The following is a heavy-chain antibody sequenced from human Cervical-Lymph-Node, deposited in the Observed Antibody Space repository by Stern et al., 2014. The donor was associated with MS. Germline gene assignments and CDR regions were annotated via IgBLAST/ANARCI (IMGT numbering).Heavy chain of an antibody. CDR3: ALSSETSDRWYSLGSDL. J-gene: IGHJ5*02. CDR2: IFPVFGTP. V-gene: IGHV1-69*01. CDR1: GGTFSKFP. Sequence: VQLVESGAEVTKPGSSVKVSCKASGGTFSKFPSSWVRQAPGQGLEWMGGIFPVFGTPTYAQEFRGRVTIAAYVSTSTVYMELSSLRSDDTAVYYCALSSETSDRWYSLGSDLWGQGTLVTVSS. D-gene: IGHD6-13*01.